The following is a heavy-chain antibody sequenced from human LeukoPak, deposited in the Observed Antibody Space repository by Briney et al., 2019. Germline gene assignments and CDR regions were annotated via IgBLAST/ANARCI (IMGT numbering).Heavy chain of an antibody. CDR1: GYTFTNYY. CDR2: IIPIFGTA. V-gene: IGHV1-69*13. CDR3: ARLGVAGRPYSLDY. D-gene: IGHD6-19*01. Sequence: GASVKVSCKASGYTFTNYYIHWVRQAPGQGLEWMGGIIPIFGTANYAQKFQGRVTITADESTSTAYMELSSLRSEDTAVYYCARLGVAGRPYSLDYWGQGTLVTVSS. J-gene: IGHJ4*02.